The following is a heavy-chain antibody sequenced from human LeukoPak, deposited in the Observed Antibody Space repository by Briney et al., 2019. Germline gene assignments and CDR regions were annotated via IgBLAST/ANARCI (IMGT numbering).Heavy chain of an antibody. D-gene: IGHD2-2*01. J-gene: IGHJ4*02. Sequence: ASVKVSCKASGYTFTGYYMHWVRQAPGQGLEWMGWINPNSGGTNCAQKFQGRVTMTRDTSISTAYMELSRLRSDDTAVYYCARDEVVPAAIRSFDYWGQGTLVTVSS. CDR2: INPNSGGT. CDR1: GYTFTGYY. CDR3: ARDEVVPAAIRSFDY. V-gene: IGHV1-2*02.